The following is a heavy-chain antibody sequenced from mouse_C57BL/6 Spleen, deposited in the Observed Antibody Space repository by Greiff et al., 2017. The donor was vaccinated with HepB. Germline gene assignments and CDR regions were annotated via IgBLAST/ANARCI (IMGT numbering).Heavy chain of an antibody. Sequence: VKLQESGPGLVQPSQSLSITCTVSGFSLTSYGVHWVRQSPGKGLEWLGVIWSGGSTDYNAAFISRLSISKDNSKSQVFFKMNSLQADDTAIYYCARNHYDYLHYYAMDYWGQGTSVTVSS. V-gene: IGHV2-2*01. CDR1: GFSLTSYG. CDR2: IWSGGST. CDR3: ARNHYDYLHYYAMDY. J-gene: IGHJ4*01. D-gene: IGHD2-4*01.